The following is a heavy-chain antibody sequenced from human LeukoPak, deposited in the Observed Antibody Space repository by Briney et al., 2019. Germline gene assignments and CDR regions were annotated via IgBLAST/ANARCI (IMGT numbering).Heavy chain of an antibody. CDR2: ISPYNGNT. J-gene: IGHJ4*02. V-gene: IGHV1-18*01. CDR3: ARGSPPRVYYDRSGYYSYYFDY. Sequence: ASVKVSCKASGYKFTNYGISWVRQAPGQGLEWMGWISPYNGNTIYAQKLQGRVTMTTVTSTSTAYMELRSLRSDDTAVYYCARGSPPRVYYDRSGYYSYYFDYWGQGTLVTVSS. CDR1: GYKFTNYG. D-gene: IGHD3-22*01.